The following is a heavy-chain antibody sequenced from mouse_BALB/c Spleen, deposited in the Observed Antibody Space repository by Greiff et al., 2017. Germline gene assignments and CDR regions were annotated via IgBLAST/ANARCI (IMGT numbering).Heavy chain of an antibody. D-gene: IGHD1-1*01. J-gene: IGHJ2*01. V-gene: IGHV1-69*02. CDR2: IYPSDSYT. Sequence: QVQLQQPGAELVRPGASVKQSCKASGYTFTSYWINWVKQRPGQGLEWIGNIYPSDSYTNYNQKFKDKATLTVDKSSSTAYMQLSSPTSEDSAVYYCTRDYYGSSYDYWGQGTTLTVSS. CDR1: GYTFTSYW. CDR3: TRDYYGSSYDY.